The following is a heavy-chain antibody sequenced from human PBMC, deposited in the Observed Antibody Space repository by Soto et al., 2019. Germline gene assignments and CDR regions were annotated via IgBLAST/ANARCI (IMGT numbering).Heavy chain of an antibody. V-gene: IGHV5-51*01. J-gene: IGHJ3*02. D-gene: IGHD1-1*01. CDR2: VYPGDSNA. CDR3: NTDEDGNSPNSLVM. Sequence: WESLTISCQVSGYIFTDYWIGWVRQMPGRGLEWVGIVYPGDSNARYSPSFQGQVTISADKSISTAYLQWSSLKASDTAMYYCNTDEDGNSPNSLVMWGPGTMVTVS. CDR1: GYIFTDYW.